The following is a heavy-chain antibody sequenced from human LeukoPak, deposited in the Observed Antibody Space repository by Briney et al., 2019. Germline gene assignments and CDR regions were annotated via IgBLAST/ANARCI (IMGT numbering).Heavy chain of an antibody. J-gene: IGHJ6*03. D-gene: IGHD3-10*01. CDR1: GYTFTGYN. CDR3: AREAYDSGNFRTDYYYMDV. V-gene: IGHV1-2*02. CDR2: IYPNSGGT. Sequence: GASVKVSCKASGYTFTGYNMHWVRQAPGQGLEWMGWIYPNSGGTNYAQKFQGRVTVTRDTSISTAYMELSRLRSDDTAVYYCAREAYDSGNFRTDYYYMDVWGIGTTVTVSS.